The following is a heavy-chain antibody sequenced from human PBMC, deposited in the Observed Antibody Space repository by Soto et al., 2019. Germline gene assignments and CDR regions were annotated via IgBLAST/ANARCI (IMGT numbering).Heavy chain of an antibody. CDR2: IISIFGTA. J-gene: IGHJ6*02. CDR1: GGTFSSYA. V-gene: IGHV1-69*06. CDR3: ARSSFGDFWSGYYPLVYYYYGMDV. Sequence: GASVNVSCKASGGTFSSYAISWVRQAPGQGLEWMGGIISIFGTANYAQKFQGRVTITADKSTSTAYMELSSLRSEDTAVYYCARSSFGDFWSGYYPLVYYYYGMDVWGQGTTVTVSS. D-gene: IGHD3-3*01.